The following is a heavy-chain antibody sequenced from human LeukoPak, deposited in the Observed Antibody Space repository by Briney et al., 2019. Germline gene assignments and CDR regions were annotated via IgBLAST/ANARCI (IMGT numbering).Heavy chain of an antibody. J-gene: IGHJ4*02. CDR2: ISESGVGT. D-gene: IGHD1-26*01. Sequence: GGSLRLSCVASGFTFRSYATNWVRQAPGKGLEWVSGISESGVGTNYADSVKGRFTTSRDNSKNTLYLQMNSLRGEDTAVYYCAKVRVGATMDDWGQGTLVTVSS. CDR1: GFTFRSYA. CDR3: AKVRVGATMDD. V-gene: IGHV3-23*01.